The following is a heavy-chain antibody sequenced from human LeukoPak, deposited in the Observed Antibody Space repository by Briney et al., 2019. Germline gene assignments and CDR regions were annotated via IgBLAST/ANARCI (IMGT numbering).Heavy chain of an antibody. D-gene: IGHD2-2*01. CDR3: ARGGQLLSAYNWFDP. V-gene: IGHV1-46*01. CDR1: GYTFTSYY. Sequence: WASVKVSFKASGYTFTSYYMHWVRQAPGQGLEWMGIINPSGGSTSYAQKFQGRVTMTRDTSTSTVYMELSSLRSEDTAVYYCARGGQLLSAYNWFDPWGQGTLVTVSS. CDR2: INPSGGST. J-gene: IGHJ5*02.